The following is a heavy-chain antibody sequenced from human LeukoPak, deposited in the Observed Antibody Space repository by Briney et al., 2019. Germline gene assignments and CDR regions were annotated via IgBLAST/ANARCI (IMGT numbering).Heavy chain of an antibody. CDR2: IYSGGST. CDR1: GFTVSSNY. D-gene: IGHD6-19*01. V-gene: IGHV3-66*01. CDR3: AREGTGIAVAGTRGGYGY. Sequence: GGSLRLSCAASGFTVSSNYMSWVRQAPGKGLEWVSVIYSGGSTYYADSVKGRFTISRDNSKNTLYLQMNSLRAEDTAVYYCAREGTGIAVAGTRGGYGYWGQGTLVTVSS. J-gene: IGHJ4*02.